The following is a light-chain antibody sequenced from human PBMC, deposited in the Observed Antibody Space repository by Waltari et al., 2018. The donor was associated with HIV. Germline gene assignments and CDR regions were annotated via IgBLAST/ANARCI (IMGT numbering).Light chain of an antibody. CDR1: QDIKND. CDR3: LQHASYPIT. J-gene: IGKJ5*01. Sequence: DIQMTQFPSSLSASVGGTVHIICRASQDIKNDLGWYQQRPGKAPQRLIFAASTLQGGVPPRFSGSGSGTELTLTVSGLQPEDSGIYYCLQHASYPITFGQGTRLDIE. V-gene: IGKV1-17*01. CDR2: AAS.